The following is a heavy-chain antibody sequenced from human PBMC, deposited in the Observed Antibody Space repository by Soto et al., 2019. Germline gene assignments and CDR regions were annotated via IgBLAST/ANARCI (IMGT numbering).Heavy chain of an antibody. D-gene: IGHD1-26*01. V-gene: IGHV4-31*03. J-gene: IGHJ6*03. CDR2: IYDSGSA. CDR1: GDSISRGGYF. Sequence: QVQLQESGPGLVKPSQTLSLTCIVSGDSISRGGYFWTWIRQHPGKGLEWIGYIYDSGSAFYNPSLTSRVTMSVDPSKNQFSLNLRSVTAADTAVFYCARGILRPNHYMDVWGKGTAVAVSS. CDR3: ARGILRPNHYMDV.